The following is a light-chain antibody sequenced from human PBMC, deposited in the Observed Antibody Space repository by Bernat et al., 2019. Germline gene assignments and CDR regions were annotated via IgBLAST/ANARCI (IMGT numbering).Light chain of an antibody. CDR3: QHRSNWPPEIP. Sequence: EIVLTQSPATLSLSPGERATLSCRASQSVSSYLAWYQQKPGQAPRLLIYDASNRATGIPARFSGSGSGTDFTLTISSLEPEDFALYYCQHRSNWPPEIPFDQGTRLDI. V-gene: IGKV3-11*01. J-gene: IGKJ5*01. CDR1: QSVSSY. CDR2: DAS.